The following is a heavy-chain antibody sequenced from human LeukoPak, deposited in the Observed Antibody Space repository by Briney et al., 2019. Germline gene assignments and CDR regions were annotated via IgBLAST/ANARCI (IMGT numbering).Heavy chain of an antibody. CDR3: ARVAAAGLYYFDY. CDR2: IKQDGSEK. V-gene: IGHV3-7*03. D-gene: IGHD6-13*01. CDR1: GFTFSSYW. Sequence: GGSLRLSCAASGFTFSSYWMSWVRQAPWKGLEWVANIKQDGSEKYYVDSVKGRFTISRDNAKNSLYLQMNSLRAEDTAVYYCARVAAAGLYYFDYWGQGTLVTVSS. J-gene: IGHJ4*02.